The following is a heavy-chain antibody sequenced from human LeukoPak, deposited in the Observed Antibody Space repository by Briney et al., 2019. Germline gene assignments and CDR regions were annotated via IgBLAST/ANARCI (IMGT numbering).Heavy chain of an antibody. Sequence: GGSLRLSCAASGFTFSSYWMHWVRQAPGKGLVWVSRIHSDGSSTSYADSVRGRFTISRDDAKSTLYLQMNSLRAEDTAVYYCARGGGVITPLDAFDIWGQGTMVTVSS. CDR3: ARGGGVITPLDAFDI. CDR2: IHSDGSST. CDR1: GFTFSSYW. V-gene: IGHV3-74*01. J-gene: IGHJ3*02. D-gene: IGHD3-22*01.